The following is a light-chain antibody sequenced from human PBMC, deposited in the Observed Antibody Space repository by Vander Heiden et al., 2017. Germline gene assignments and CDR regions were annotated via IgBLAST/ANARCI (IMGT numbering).Light chain of an antibody. CDR2: GAS. CDR3: QQVKRYPFT. J-gene: IGKJ3*01. CDR1: QGIYSY. Sequence: DIQLTQSPSFLSASVGDRVTITCRASQGIYSYLAWYQQKPGKAPQLLIDGASTLQSGVPSRFSGSGAATEFTLTISSLQPEDFATYYCQQVKRYPFTFGPGTKVDIK. V-gene: IGKV1-9*01.